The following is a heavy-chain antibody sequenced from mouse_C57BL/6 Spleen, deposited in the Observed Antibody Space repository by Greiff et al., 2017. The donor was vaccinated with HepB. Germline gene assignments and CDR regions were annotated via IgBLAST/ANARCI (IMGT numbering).Heavy chain of an antibody. CDR1: GFSLTSYG. J-gene: IGHJ1*03. V-gene: IGHV2-5*01. CDR3: ATYYGSSYWYFDV. Sequence: QVQLQQSGPGLVQPSQSLSITCTVSGFSLTSYGVHWVRQSPGKGLEWLGVIWRGGSTDYNAAFMSRLSITKDNSKSQVFFKMNRLQADDTAIYYCATYYGSSYWYFDVWGTGTTVTVSS. D-gene: IGHD1-1*01. CDR2: IWRGGST.